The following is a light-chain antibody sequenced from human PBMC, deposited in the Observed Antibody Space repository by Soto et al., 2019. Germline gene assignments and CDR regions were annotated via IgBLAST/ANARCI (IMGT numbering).Light chain of an antibody. J-gene: IGKJ1*01. V-gene: IGKV1-5*01. CDR2: DAS. CDR3: QQYGGT. CDR1: QSISSW. Sequence: DIQMTQSPSTLSASVGDRVTIACRASQSISSWLAWYQQKPGKAPKLLICDASSLESGVPSRFSGTGSGTEFTLTISTLQTDDFATYYCQQYGGTFGLGTKVDIK.